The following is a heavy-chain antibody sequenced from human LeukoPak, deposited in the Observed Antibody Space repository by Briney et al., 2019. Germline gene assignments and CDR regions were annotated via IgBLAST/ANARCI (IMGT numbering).Heavy chain of an antibody. D-gene: IGHD2-2*01. Sequence: PGGSLRLFCAASGFTFSNYWMSWVRQAPGKGLEWVANIKQDASEKYYVHSVRGRFTISRDNAKNSLYLQMNSLRAEDTALYYCAKGYCSSTSCYAYDYGMDVWGQGTTVTVSS. V-gene: IGHV3-7*03. CDR1: GFTFSNYW. CDR2: IKQDASEK. CDR3: AKGYCSSTSCYAYDYGMDV. J-gene: IGHJ6*02.